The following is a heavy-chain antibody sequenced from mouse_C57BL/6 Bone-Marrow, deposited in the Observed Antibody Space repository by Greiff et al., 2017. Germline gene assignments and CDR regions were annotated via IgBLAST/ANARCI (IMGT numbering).Heavy chain of an antibody. V-gene: IGHV1-64*01. CDR1: GYTFTSYW. CDR3: GPIYSNLFYWYFDV. J-gene: IGHJ1*03. D-gene: IGHD2-5*01. Sequence: QVQLQQPGAELVKPGASVKLSCKASGYTFTSYWMHWVKQRPGQGLEWIGMIHPNSGSTNYNEKFKSKATLTVDKSSSTAYMQRSSLTSEDSSVXYGGPIYSNLFYWYFDVWGTGTTVTVSS. CDR2: IHPNSGST.